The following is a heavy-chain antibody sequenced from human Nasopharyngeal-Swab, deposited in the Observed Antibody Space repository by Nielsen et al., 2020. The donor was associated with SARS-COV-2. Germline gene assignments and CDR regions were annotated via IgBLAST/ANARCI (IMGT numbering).Heavy chain of an antibody. Sequence: ASVQVSCKASGYTFTSYGISWVRQAPGQGLEWMGWISAYNGNTNYAQKLQGRVTMTTDTSTSTAYMELRSLRSDDTAVYYCARVVVAAKTSNWFDPWGQGTLVTVSS. CDR2: ISAYNGNT. D-gene: IGHD2-15*01. J-gene: IGHJ5*02. CDR1: GYTFTSYG. CDR3: ARVVVAAKTSNWFDP. V-gene: IGHV1-18*01.